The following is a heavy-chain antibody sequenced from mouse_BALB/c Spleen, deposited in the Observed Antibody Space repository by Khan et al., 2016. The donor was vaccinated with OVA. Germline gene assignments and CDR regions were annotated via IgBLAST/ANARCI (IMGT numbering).Heavy chain of an antibody. CDR2: VNPNNGGT. CDR1: GYSFTGYY. V-gene: IGHV1-18*01. D-gene: IGHD1-1*01. Sequence: LQQSGPDLVKPGASVKISCKASGYSFTGYYIHWVKQSHGKSLEWIGRVNPNNGGTNSNQKFKGKAILTVDKSSNTAYMELRSLTSEDSAVYSCAIYHGYFDVWGAGTTVTVSS. CDR3: AIYHGYFDV. J-gene: IGHJ1*01.